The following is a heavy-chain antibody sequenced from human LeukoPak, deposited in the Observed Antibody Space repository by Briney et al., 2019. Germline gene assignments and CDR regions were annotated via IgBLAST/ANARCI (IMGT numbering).Heavy chain of an antibody. CDR2: ISAYNGNT. J-gene: IGHJ5*02. Sequence: ASVKVSCKASGYTFTSYGISWVRQAPGQGLEWMGWISAYNGNTNYAQKLQGRVTMTTDTSTSTAYMELRSLRSDDTAVYYCARDSGIAAAGTGRWFDPWGQGTLVTVSS. D-gene: IGHD6-13*01. V-gene: IGHV1-18*01. CDR1: GYTFTSYG. CDR3: ARDSGIAAAGTGRWFDP.